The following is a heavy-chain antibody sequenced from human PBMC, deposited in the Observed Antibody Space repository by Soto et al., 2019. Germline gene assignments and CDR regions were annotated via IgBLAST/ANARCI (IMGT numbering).Heavy chain of an antibody. Sequence: QVQLVQSGAEVKKPGSSVKVSCKASGGTFSSYAISWVRQAPGQGLEWMGGIIPIFGTANYAQKFQGRVTITADKSTSTAYMELSSLRSEDTAVYYCVSGRIAVDSPPYYYYYGMDVWGQGTTVTVSS. J-gene: IGHJ6*02. CDR1: GGTFSSYA. CDR2: IIPIFGTA. V-gene: IGHV1-69*06. CDR3: VSGRIAVDSPPYYYYYGMDV. D-gene: IGHD6-19*01.